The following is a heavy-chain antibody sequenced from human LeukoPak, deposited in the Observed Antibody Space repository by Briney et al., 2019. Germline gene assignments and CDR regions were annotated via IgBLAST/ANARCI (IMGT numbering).Heavy chain of an antibody. J-gene: IGHJ5*01. CDR2: ISGGGGNI. Sequence: GGSLRLSCAASGFTLTNYAMSWVRQAPGKGLEWVSAISGGGGNIYYADSVKGRFTISRDVSKNTLFLQMDSLRAEDTAVYYCTKEPLTYTYGNWIDSWGQGTLVTVSS. CDR3: TKEPLTYTYGNWIDS. V-gene: IGHV3-23*01. CDR1: GFTLTNYA. D-gene: IGHD5-18*01.